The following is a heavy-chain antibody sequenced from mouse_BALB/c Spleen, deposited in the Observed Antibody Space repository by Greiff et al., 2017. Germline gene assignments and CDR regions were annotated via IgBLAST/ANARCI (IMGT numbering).Heavy chain of an antibody. J-gene: IGHJ2*01. CDR1: GFAFSSYD. CDR3: ARLTQRYFDY. CDR2: ISSGGGST. Sequence: EVQGVESGGGLVKPGGSLKLSCAASGFAFSSYDMSWVRQTPEKRLEWVAYISSGGGSTYYPDTVKGRFTISRDNAKNTLYLQMSSLKSEDTAMYYCARLTQRYFDYWGQGTTLTVSS. V-gene: IGHV5-12-1*01.